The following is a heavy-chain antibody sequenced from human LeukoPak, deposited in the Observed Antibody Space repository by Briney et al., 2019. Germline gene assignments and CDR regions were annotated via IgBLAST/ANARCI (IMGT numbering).Heavy chain of an antibody. CDR2: IQTDGGDK. Sequence: GGSLRLSCAASGINYRASGMHWVRQAPGMGLEWVTFIQTDGGDKKYAASVAGRFTISRDNSKNTVYLHMSSLRPDDTALYYCAREGGTVVIGRFDYWGQGTLVTVSS. CDR3: AREGGTVVIGRFDY. J-gene: IGHJ4*02. D-gene: IGHD2-2*01. CDR1: GINYRASG. V-gene: IGHV3-30*02.